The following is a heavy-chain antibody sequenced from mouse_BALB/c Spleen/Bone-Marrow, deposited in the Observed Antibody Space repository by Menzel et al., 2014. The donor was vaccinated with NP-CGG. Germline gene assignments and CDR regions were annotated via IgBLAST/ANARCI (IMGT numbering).Heavy chain of an antibody. CDR3: AVYDYEGFAY. J-gene: IGHJ3*01. V-gene: IGHV14-3*02. Sequence: VQLQQSGAELVKPGPSVKLSCTASGFNIKDTYMHWVKQRPEQGLEWIGRIDPANGNTKYDPKFQGKATITADTSSNTAYLQLSSLTSEDTAVYYCAVYDYEGFAYWGQGTLVTVSA. CDR1: GFNIKDTY. D-gene: IGHD2-4*01. CDR2: IDPANGNT.